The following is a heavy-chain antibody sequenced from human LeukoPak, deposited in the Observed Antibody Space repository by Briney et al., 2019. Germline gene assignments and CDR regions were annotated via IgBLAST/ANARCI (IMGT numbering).Heavy chain of an antibody. V-gene: IGHV3-23*01. CDR1: GFTFSSYA. Sequence: PGGSLRLSCAASGFTFSSYAMSWVRKAPGKGLEWVSAISSSGGSTYYADSVKGQFTISREDSKNTLYLQMNSLRAEDTAVYYCAKGAGYDYVWGSYRYTGGGAFDIWGQGTMVTVSS. CDR3: AKGAGYDYVWGSYRYTGGGAFDI. J-gene: IGHJ3*02. CDR2: ISSSGGST. D-gene: IGHD3-16*02.